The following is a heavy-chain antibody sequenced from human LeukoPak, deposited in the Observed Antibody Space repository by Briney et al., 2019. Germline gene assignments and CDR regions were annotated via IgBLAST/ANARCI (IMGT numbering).Heavy chain of an antibody. CDR1: GGSISSYY. CDR3: ARGFGVVTAISNYYYMDV. Sequence: SETLSLTCTVSGGSISSYYWSWIRQPPGKGLEWIGYIYYSGSTNYNPSLKSRVTISVDTSKNQFSLKLGSVTAADTAVYYCARGFGVVTAISNYYYMDVWGKGTTVTVSS. J-gene: IGHJ6*03. D-gene: IGHD2-21*02. CDR2: IYYSGST. V-gene: IGHV4-59*01.